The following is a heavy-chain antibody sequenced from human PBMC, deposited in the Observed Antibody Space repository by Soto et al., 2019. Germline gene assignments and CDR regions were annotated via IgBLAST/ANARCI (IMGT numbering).Heavy chain of an antibody. CDR3: AKHAAAASPDY. D-gene: IGHD6-25*01. Sequence: EVQLLESGGGLVQPGGSLRLSCAASGFTFSSYAMSWVRQAPGKGLEWVSLISGSGGGTYYADSVKGRCTICRDKSKSTWYWQMYCRRAEDTAVYYCAKHAAAASPDYWGQGTLVTGSS. V-gene: IGHV3-23*01. CDR2: ISGSGGGT. CDR1: GFTFSSYA. J-gene: IGHJ4*02.